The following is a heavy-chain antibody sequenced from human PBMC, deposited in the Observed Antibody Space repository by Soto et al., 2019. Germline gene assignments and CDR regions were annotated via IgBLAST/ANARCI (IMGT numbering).Heavy chain of an antibody. CDR2: VHPNSGGT. CDR3: AKELQRGMDV. D-gene: IGHD4-4*01. J-gene: IGHJ6*02. CDR1: GYTFSVYH. Sequence: QVHLVQSGAEVKQPGASVKVSCKASGYTFSVYHMHWVRQAPGQGLEWMGWVHPNSGGTNYAQSFEGGVSMTRDTSINTAYMELSRLTPDDTAVYYCAKELQRGMDVWGQGTTVTVSS. V-gene: IGHV1-2*02.